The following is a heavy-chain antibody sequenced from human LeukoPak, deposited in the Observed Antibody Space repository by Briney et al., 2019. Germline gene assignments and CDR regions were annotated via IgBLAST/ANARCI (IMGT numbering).Heavy chain of an antibody. CDR1: GFTFSSYG. Sequence: GGSLRLSCAASGFTFSSYGMHWVRQAPGKGLEWVAVIWYDGSNKYYADSVKGRFTISRDNSKNTLYLQMNCLRAEDTAVYYCARDGPGVVRFFEGLSAYYYYYMDVWGKGTTVTVSS. CDR3: ARDGPGVVRFFEGLSAYYYYYMDV. D-gene: IGHD3-3*01. V-gene: IGHV3-33*01. J-gene: IGHJ6*03. CDR2: IWYDGSNK.